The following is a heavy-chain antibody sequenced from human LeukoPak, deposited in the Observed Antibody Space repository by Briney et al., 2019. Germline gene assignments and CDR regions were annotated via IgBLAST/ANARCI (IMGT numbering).Heavy chain of an antibody. D-gene: IGHD6-13*01. Sequence: SETLSLTCTVSGGSISSGDYYWSWIRHPPGKGLEWLWYIYYSGSTYYNPTLQSRVTISLETSKNQFSLQLSSVTAADTAVYYCARAGAAAGTLYDYYYMDVWGKGTTVTVSS. CDR2: IYYSGST. CDR3: ARAGAAAGTLYDYYYMDV. V-gene: IGHV4-30-4*08. J-gene: IGHJ6*03. CDR1: GGSISSGDYY.